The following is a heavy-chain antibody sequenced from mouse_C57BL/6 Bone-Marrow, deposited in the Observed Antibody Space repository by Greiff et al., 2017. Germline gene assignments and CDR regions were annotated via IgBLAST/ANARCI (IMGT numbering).Heavy chain of an antibody. CDR3: ARGGLLRRSYGV. D-gene: IGHD1-2*01. CDR2: ISYDGSN. Sequence: EVQLQQSGPGLVKPSQSLSLTCSVTGYSITSGYYWNWIRQFPGNKLEWMGYISYDGSNNYNPSLKNRISITRDTSKNQFFLKLNSVTTEDTATYYCARGGLLRRSYGVWGTGTTVTVSS. V-gene: IGHV3-6*01. J-gene: IGHJ1*03. CDR1: GYSITSGYY.